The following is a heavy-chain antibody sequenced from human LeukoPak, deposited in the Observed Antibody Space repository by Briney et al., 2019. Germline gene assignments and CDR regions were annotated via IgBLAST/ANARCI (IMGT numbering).Heavy chain of an antibody. Sequence: GGSLRLSCADSGFTFTNAWMSWVRQAPGKGLEWVVVISYDGSNKYYADSVRGRFTISRDNSKNTLYLQMNSLRAEDTAVYYCAKDIVVVPAAIGYYYYYGMDVWGQGTTVTVSS. V-gene: IGHV3-30*18. J-gene: IGHJ6*02. CDR3: AKDIVVVPAAIGYYYYYGMDV. CDR2: ISYDGSNK. D-gene: IGHD2-2*01. CDR1: GFTFTNAW.